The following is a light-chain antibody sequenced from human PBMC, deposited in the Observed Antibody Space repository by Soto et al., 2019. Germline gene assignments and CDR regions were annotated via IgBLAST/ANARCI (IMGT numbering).Light chain of an antibody. CDR2: WAS. CDR3: QQYYSTPLT. Sequence: DIVMTQSPDSLAVSLGERATINCKSSQSVLYSSNNKNYLAWYQQKPGQPPELLIYWASTRESGVPDRFSGSGSGTDFTLTISNLRAEDVAVYYCQQYYSTPLTFGQGTKVVIK. J-gene: IGKJ1*01. V-gene: IGKV4-1*01. CDR1: QSVLYSSNNKNY.